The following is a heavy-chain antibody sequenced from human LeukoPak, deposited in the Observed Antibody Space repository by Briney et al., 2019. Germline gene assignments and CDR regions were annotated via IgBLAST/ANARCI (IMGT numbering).Heavy chain of an antibody. V-gene: IGHV1-24*01. CDR3: AIPGGSTSDFDY. CDR2: FDPEDGET. Sequence: ASVKVSCKVSGYTLTELSMHWVRQAPGKELEWMGGFDPEDGETIYAQKFQGRVTMTEDTSTDTAYMELSSLRSEDTAVYYCAIPGGSTSDFDYWGQGTLVTVSS. CDR1: GYTLTELS. J-gene: IGHJ4*02. D-gene: IGHD1-14*01.